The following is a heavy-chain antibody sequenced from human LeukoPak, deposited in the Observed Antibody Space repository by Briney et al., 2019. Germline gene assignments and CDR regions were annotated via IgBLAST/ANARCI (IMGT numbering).Heavy chain of an antibody. CDR2: ANYEGGYP. J-gene: IGHJ4*02. Sequence: GGSLRLSCAASGFTFNNYVMSWVRQAPGKALECVSSANYEGGYPDYADSVKGRFTISSDNSQSTLYMDMNGLRCEDTVMHCCARWGEVKGVCRYYVDKWGQGTLVIVSS. CDR1: GFTFNNYV. CDR3: ARWGEVKGVCRYYVDK. D-gene: IGHD3-16*01. V-gene: IGHV3-23*01.